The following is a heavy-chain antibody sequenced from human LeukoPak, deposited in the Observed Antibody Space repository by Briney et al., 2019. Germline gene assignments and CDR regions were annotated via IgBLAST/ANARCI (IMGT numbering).Heavy chain of an antibody. CDR3: ARDLPRGEDGYNHYGMDV. CDR1: GGTFTSYA. D-gene: IGHD3-16*01. V-gene: IGHV1-69*13. Sequence: SVKVSCKASGGTFTSYAISWVRQAPGQGLEWMGGIIPIFGTANYAQKFQGRVTITADESTSTAYMELSSLRSEDTAVYYCARDLPRGEDGYNHYGMDVWGQGTTVTVSS. J-gene: IGHJ6*02. CDR2: IIPIFGTA.